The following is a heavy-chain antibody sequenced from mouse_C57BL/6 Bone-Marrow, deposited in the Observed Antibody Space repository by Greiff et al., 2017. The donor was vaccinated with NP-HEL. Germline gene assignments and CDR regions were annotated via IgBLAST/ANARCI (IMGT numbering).Heavy chain of an antibody. V-gene: IGHV2-9-1*01. CDR3: ARCSTTVVAPFDY. CDR1: GFSLTSYA. CDR2: IWTGGGT. Sequence: VKLMESGPGLVAPSRSLSITCTVSGFSLTSYAISWVRQPPGKGLEWLGVIWTGGGTNYNSALKSRLSISKDNSKSQVFLKMNSLQTDDTARYYCARCSTTVVAPFDYWGQGTTLTVSS. J-gene: IGHJ2*01. D-gene: IGHD1-1*01.